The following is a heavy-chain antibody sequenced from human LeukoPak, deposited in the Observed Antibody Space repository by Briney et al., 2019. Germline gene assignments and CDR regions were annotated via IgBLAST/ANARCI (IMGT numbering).Heavy chain of an antibody. J-gene: IGHJ3*02. Sequence: SETLSLTCTVSGGSMSSGSYYWSWIRQPAGKGLEWIGRSYNSGSTNYNPSLKSRVTISVDTSKNQFSLKLGSVTAADTAMYYCARDPGGAVFDIWGQGTMVTVSS. CDR2: SYNSGST. D-gene: IGHD1-26*01. CDR1: GGSMSSGSYY. V-gene: IGHV4-61*02. CDR3: ARDPGGAVFDI.